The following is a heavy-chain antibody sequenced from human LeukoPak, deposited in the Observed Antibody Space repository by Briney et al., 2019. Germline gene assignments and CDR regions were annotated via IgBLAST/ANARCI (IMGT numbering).Heavy chain of an antibody. J-gene: IGHJ4*02. CDR3: ARDGEALGYCSGGSCLPDY. CDR1: GFTFSSYA. D-gene: IGHD2-15*01. CDR2: ISGSGGSYI. V-gene: IGHV3-21*01. Sequence: GGSLRLSCAASGFTFSSYAMSWVRQAPGKGLEWVSGISGSGGSYIYYADSVKGRFTISRDNAKNSLYLLMNSLRAEDTAVYYCARDGEALGYCSGGSCLPDYWGQGTLVTVSS.